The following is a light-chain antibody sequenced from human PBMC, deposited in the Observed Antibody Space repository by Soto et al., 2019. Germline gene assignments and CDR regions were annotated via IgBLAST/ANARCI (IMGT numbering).Light chain of an antibody. CDR1: SSDVGGYNY. V-gene: IGLV2-11*01. CDR2: DVN. CDR3: GSYAVIYTVV. J-gene: IGLJ2*01. Sequence: QSVLTQPRSVSGSPGQSVTISCTGTSSDVGGYNYVSWYQQHPGKAPKLMIYDVNKRPSGVPDRFSGYKSGNTASLTISGLQGDYGVDYYRGSYAVIYTVVFGGGTML.